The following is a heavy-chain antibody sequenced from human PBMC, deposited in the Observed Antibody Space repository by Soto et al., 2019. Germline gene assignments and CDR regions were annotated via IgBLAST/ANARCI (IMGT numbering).Heavy chain of an antibody. V-gene: IGHV4-30-2*01. CDR1: GGSISSGGYS. Sequence: QLQMQESGSGLVKPSQTLSLTCTVSGGSISSGGYSWSWIRQTPGKGLEWIGYNYPTGKTYYNPSLENRATLSIDTSQNQFSLQLTSVTAADTAVYYCARAPPGPAPRWGVWGHGTTVTVSS. D-gene: IGHD3-16*01. J-gene: IGHJ6*02. CDR2: NYPTGKT. CDR3: ARAPPGPAPRWGV.